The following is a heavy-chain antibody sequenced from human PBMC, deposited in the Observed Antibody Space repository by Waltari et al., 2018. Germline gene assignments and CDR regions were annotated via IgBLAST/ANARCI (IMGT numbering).Heavy chain of an antibody. D-gene: IGHD6-19*01. J-gene: IGHJ4*02. CDR1: GFTFDDYT. CDR3: AKGRESGWSYYFDY. V-gene: IGHV3-43*01. Sequence: EVQLVEPGGVVVQPGGSLRLSCAASGFTFDDYTMHWVRQAPGKGLEWVSLISWEGGSTYYADSGKGRFTISRDNSKNSLYLQMNSLRTEDTALYYCAKGRESGWSYYFDYWGQGTLVTVSS. CDR2: ISWEGGST.